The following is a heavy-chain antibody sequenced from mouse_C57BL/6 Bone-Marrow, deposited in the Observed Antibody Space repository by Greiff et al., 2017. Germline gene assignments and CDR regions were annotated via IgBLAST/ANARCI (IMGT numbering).Heavy chain of an antibody. J-gene: IGHJ1*03. CDR3: AIYGYDVSYWYFDV. CDR2: INSDGGST. Sequence: DVKLVESGGGLVQPGESLKLSCESNEYEFPSHDMSWVRKTPEKRLELVAAINSDGGSTYYPDTMERRFIISRDNTKKTLYLQMSSLRSEDTALYYCAIYGYDVSYWYFDVWGTGTTVTVSS. D-gene: IGHD2-2*01. CDR1: EYEFPSHD. V-gene: IGHV5-2*01.